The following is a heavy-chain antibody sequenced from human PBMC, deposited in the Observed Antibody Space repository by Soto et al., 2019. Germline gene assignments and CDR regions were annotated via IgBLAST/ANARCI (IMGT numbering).Heavy chain of an antibody. CDR2: IYYSGST. CDR1: GGSISSYN. Sequence: QVQLQESGPGLVKPSETLSLTCTVSGGSISSYNWSSIRQPPGKGLEWIGYIYYSGSTNYIPSLKSRVAISVDTSKNQFSLKLSAVTAADTAVYYCARRYGSCFDYWGQGTLVTVSS. V-gene: IGHV4-59*08. J-gene: IGHJ4*02. D-gene: IGHD5-18*01. CDR3: ARRYGSCFDY.